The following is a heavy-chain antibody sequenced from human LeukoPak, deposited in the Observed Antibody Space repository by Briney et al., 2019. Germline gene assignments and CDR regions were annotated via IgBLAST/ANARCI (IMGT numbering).Heavy chain of an antibody. V-gene: IGHV3-21*01. CDR1: GFTFSSYS. J-gene: IGHJ3*02. CDR3: AREGYEDAFDI. CDR2: ISSSSSYI. D-gene: IGHD3-3*01. Sequence: GGSLRLSCAASGFTFSSYSMNWVRQAPGKGLEWVSSISSSSSYIYYADSVKGRFTISRDNAKNTLYLQMNSLRAEDTAVYYCAREGYEDAFDIWGQGTMVTVSS.